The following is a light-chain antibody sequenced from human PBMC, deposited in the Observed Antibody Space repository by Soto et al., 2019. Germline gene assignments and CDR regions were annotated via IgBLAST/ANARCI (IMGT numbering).Light chain of an antibody. CDR1: QSVSRY. V-gene: IGKV3-11*01. J-gene: IGKJ1*01. CDR2: DAS. CDR3: QQSGSSPWT. Sequence: EIALTQSPATLSLSPGERATLSCRASQSVSRYLAWYQQKPGQAPRLLIYDASNRATGIPARFSGSGSGTDFTLTISSLEPEDFAVYYCQQSGSSPWTFGQGTKVDIK.